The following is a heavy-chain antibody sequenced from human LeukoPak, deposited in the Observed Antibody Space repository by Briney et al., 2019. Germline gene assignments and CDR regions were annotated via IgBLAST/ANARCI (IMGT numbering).Heavy chain of an antibody. CDR3: ARDGSRGDWFDP. J-gene: IGHJ5*02. V-gene: IGHV3-21*01. CDR2: ISSSSYI. Sequence: GGSLRLSCAASGFTFSSSAMSWVRQAPGKGLEWVSSISSSSYIYYADSVKGRFTISRDNAKNSLYLQMNSLRAEDTAVYYCARDGSRGDWFDPWGQGTLVTVSS. CDR1: GFTFSSSA.